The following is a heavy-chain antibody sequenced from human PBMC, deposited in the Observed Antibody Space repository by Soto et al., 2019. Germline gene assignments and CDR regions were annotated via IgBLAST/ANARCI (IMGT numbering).Heavy chain of an antibody. J-gene: IGHJ6*02. Sequence: QVQLQESGPGLVKPSQTLSLTCTVSGGSISSGGYYWSWIRQHPGKGLEWIGYIYYSGSTYYNPSLKSRVTISVDTSKNQFSLKLSSVPAADTAVYYCAASCVGCVGFNYYGMDVWGQGTTVTVSS. CDR1: GGSISSGGYY. CDR2: IYYSGST. D-gene: IGHD1-26*01. V-gene: IGHV4-31*03. CDR3: AASCVGCVGFNYYGMDV.